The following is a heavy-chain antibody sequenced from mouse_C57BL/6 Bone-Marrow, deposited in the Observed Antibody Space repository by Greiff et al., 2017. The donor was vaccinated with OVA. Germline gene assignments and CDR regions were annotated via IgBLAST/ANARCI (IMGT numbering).Heavy chain of an antibody. Sequence: QVQLKESGAELVKPGASVKMSCKASGYTFTSYWITWVKQRPGQGLEWIGDIYPGSGRTNYNEKFKSKATLTVDTSSSTAYMQLSSLTSEDSAVYYCARAGITTVEGDCAMDYWGQGTSVTVSS. V-gene: IGHV1-55*01. D-gene: IGHD1-1*01. CDR3: ARAGITTVEGDCAMDY. CDR2: IYPGSGRT. J-gene: IGHJ4*01. CDR1: GYTFTSYW.